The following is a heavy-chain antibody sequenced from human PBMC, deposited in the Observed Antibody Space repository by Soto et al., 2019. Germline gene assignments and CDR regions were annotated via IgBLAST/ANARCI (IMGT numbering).Heavy chain of an antibody. CDR2: ISYHGNDK. V-gene: IGHV3-30*18. Sequence: QVQLVESGGGVDQPGRSLRLSCAASGFTCSSYGMNWVRQAPGTGLEWVAVISYHGNDKYYADSVKGRFTISRDNFKSTLYLQMSSLRAEDTAIYFCAKDMLHNTVTTCGSWGQGTLVTVSS. CDR3: AKDMLHNTVTTCGS. D-gene: IGHD4-17*01. J-gene: IGHJ5*02. CDR1: GFTCSSYG.